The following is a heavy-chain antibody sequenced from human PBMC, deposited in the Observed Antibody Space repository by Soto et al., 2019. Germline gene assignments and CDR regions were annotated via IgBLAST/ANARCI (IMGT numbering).Heavy chain of an antibody. Sequence: SETLSLTCTVSGGSISSYYWSWIRQPPGKGLEWIGYIYYSGSTNYNPSLKSRVTISVDTSKNQFSLKLSSVTAADTAVYYCAGAGGCSGGSCPYYYYYYGMDVWGQGTTVTVSS. CDR3: AGAGGCSGGSCPYYYYYYGMDV. CDR2: IYYSGST. CDR1: GGSISSYY. D-gene: IGHD2-15*01. V-gene: IGHV4-59*01. J-gene: IGHJ6*02.